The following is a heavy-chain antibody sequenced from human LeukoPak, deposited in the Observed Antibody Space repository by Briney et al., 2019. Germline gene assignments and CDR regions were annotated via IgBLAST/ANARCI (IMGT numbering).Heavy chain of an antibody. CDR3: AKDQIGVVVAAFYYFDY. Sequence: GGSLRLSCAASGFTFSSYWMSWVRQAPGKGLEWVAFIRYDGSNKYYADSVKGRFTISRDNSKNTLYLQMNSLRAEDTAVYYCAKDQIGVVVAAFYYFDYWGQGTLVTVSS. V-gene: IGHV3-30*02. D-gene: IGHD2-15*01. CDR2: IRYDGSNK. J-gene: IGHJ4*02. CDR1: GFTFSSYW.